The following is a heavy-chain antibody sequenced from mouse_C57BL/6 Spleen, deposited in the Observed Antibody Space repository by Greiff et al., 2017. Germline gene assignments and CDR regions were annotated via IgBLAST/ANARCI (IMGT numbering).Heavy chain of an antibody. V-gene: IGHV1-64*01. J-gene: IGHJ1*03. CDR1: GYTFTSYW. CDR2: IHPNSGST. CDR3: ARGYYGSSSYWDFDC. D-gene: IGHD1-1*01. Sequence: VQLQQPGAELVKPGASVKLSCKASGYTFTSYWMHWVKQRPGQGLEWIGMIHPNSGSTNYNEKFKSKATLTVDKSSSTAYMQLSSLTSEDSAVYYCARGYYGSSSYWDFDCWGTGTTVTVSS.